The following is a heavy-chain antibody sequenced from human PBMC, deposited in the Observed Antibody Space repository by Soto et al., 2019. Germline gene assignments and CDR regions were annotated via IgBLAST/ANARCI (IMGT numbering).Heavy chain of an antibody. CDR3: AREQQFFGVVFDY. V-gene: IGHV1-3*01. CDR2: INAGNGNT. D-gene: IGHD3-3*01. J-gene: IGHJ4*02. CDR1: GYTFTSYA. Sequence: QVPLVQSGAEGKNPGASGKGSCKASGYTFTSYAMHWGRQAPGQRLEWMGWINAGNGNTKYSQKFQGRVTITRDTSASTAYMELSSLRSEDTAVYYCAREQQFFGVVFDYWGQGTLVTVSS.